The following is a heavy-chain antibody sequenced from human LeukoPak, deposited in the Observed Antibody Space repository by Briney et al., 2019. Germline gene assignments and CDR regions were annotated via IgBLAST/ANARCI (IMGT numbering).Heavy chain of an antibody. J-gene: IGHJ3*02. CDR3: ARITAAKQDAFDI. CDR1: GGSISSGSYC. D-gene: IGHD2-2*01. CDR2: IYSSGST. V-gene: IGHV4-61*02. Sequence: PSETLSLTCTVSGGSISSGSYCWSWIRQPAGKGLEWIGRIYSSGSTNYNPSLKSRVTISVDTSKNQFSLKLSSVTAADTAVYYCARITAAKQDAFDIWGQGTMVTVSS.